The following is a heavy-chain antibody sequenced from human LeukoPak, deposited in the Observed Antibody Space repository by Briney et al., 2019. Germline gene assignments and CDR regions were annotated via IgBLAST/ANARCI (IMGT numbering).Heavy chain of an antibody. D-gene: IGHD2-21*02. V-gene: IGHV4-59*01. CDR3: ARSGGWVTAYWYFDL. CDR1: GGSISSGF. Sequence: TETLSLTCTVSGGSISSGFWSWIRQPPGKGLEWIGYIYFNGSTHYNPSLKSRVTISIDTSKKQFSLKLTSVTAADTAIYYCARSGGWVTAYWYFDLWGRGALVTVSS. CDR2: IYFNGST. J-gene: IGHJ2*01.